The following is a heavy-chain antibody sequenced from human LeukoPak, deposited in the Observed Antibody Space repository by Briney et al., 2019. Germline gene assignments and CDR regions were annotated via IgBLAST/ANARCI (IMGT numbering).Heavy chain of an antibody. Sequence: GGSLRLSCAASGFTFSSYSMNWVRQAPGKGLEWVSYISISSSTIYYAGSVKGRFTISRDNAKNSLFLQMNSLRAEDTAVYYCARSRGSSGSYPFDYWGQGTLVTVSS. V-gene: IGHV3-48*01. CDR2: ISISSSTI. CDR1: GFTFSSYS. CDR3: ARSRGSSGSYPFDY. J-gene: IGHJ4*02. D-gene: IGHD1-26*01.